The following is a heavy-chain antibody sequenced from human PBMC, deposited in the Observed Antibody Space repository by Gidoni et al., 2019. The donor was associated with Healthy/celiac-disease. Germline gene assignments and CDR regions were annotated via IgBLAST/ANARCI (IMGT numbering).Heavy chain of an antibody. CDR3: ARDLGGGSYGMDV. CDR1: GFTFSSYT. J-gene: IGHJ6*02. D-gene: IGHD3-16*01. CDR2: SSSSSSYI. Sequence: EVQLVESGGGLVKPGGSLRLSCAASGFTFSSYTLNWVRQAPGKGLEWVSSSSSSSSYIYYADSVKGRFTISRDNAKNSLYLQMNSLRAEDTAVYYCARDLGGGSYGMDVWGQGTTVTVSS. V-gene: IGHV3-21*01.